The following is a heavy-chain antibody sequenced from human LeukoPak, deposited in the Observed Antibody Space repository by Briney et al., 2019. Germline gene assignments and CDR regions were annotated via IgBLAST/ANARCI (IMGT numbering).Heavy chain of an antibody. CDR3: ARDQGTAMVPNWFDP. Sequence: GGSLRLSCAASGFTFSSYSMNWVRQAPGKGLEWVSSISSSSSYIYYADSVKGRFTISRDSAKNSLYLQMNSLRAEDTAVYYCARDQGTAMVPNWFDPWGQGTLVTVSS. CDR2: ISSSSSYI. J-gene: IGHJ5*02. CDR1: GFTFSSYS. D-gene: IGHD5-18*01. V-gene: IGHV3-21*01.